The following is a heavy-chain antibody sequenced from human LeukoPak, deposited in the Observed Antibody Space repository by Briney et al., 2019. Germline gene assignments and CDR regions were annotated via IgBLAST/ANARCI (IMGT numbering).Heavy chain of an antibody. J-gene: IGHJ4*02. V-gene: IGHV1-69*04. CDR2: IIPILGIA. CDR1: GGTFSSYA. CDR3: ARETTTVTTHTDY. Sequence: SVKVSCKASGGTFSSYAISWVRQAPGQGLEWMGRIIPILGIANYAQKFQGRVTITADKSTSTAYMELSSLRSEDTAVHYCARETTTVTTHTDYWGQGTLVTVSS. D-gene: IGHD4-17*01.